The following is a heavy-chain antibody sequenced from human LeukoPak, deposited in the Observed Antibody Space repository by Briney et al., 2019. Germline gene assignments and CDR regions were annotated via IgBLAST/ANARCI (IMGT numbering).Heavy chain of an antibody. D-gene: IGHD3-10*01. CDR1: GFTFSSYG. V-gene: IGHV3-33*01. J-gene: IGHJ4*02. CDR3: ARGVEVRGVTLDY. Sequence: PGGSLRLSCAASGFTFSSYGMHWVRQAPGKGLEWVAVIWYDGSNIYYADSVKGRFTISRDNSKNTLYLQMNSLRAEDTAVYYCARGVEVRGVTLDYWGQGTLVTVSS. CDR2: IWYDGSNI.